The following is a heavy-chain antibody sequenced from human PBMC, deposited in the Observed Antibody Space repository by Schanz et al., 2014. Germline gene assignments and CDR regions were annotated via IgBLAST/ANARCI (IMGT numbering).Heavy chain of an antibody. CDR2: VFPNGIT. CDR1: GGSIRSGTYY. D-gene: IGHD1-1*01. CDR3: ARDTTWRLDL. Sequence: QVQLQESGPGLVKPSQTLSLTCTVSGGSIRSGTYYWSWIRQPAGKALEWVGRVFPNGITNYNPSLKTRFTISLDPSKNKFSLTLTSRTAADTAVYYCARDTTWRLDLWGRGTLVTVSS. J-gene: IGHJ2*01. V-gene: IGHV4-61*02.